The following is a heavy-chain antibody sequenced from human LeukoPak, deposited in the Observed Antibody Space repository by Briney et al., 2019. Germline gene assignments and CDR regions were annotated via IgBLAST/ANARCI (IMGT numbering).Heavy chain of an antibody. CDR1: GFTFSNHA. CDR3: AKSRGLIAAATY. J-gene: IGHJ4*02. D-gene: IGHD6-13*01. CDR2: ISGGGVST. V-gene: IGHV3-23*01. Sequence: PGGSLRLSCAASGFTFSNHAMMWVRQAPGRGLEWVSAISGGGVSTYYTDSVKGRFTISRDNSKNTLYLQMNSLRAEDTAVYYCAKSRGLIAAATYWGQGTLVTVSS.